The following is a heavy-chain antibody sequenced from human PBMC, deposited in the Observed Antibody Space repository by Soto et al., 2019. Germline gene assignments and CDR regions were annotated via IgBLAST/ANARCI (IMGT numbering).Heavy chain of an antibody. CDR1: GFTVSSNY. CDR2: IYSGGST. Sequence: EVQLVESGGGLVQPGGSLRLSCAASGFTVSSNYMTWVRQAPGKGLEWVSVIYSGGSTYYADSVKDRFTISRDNSKNTVYLQMSSLRAEDTALYYCAQGGSAVFDYWGQGTLVTVSS. V-gene: IGHV3-66*01. CDR3: AQGGSAVFDY. J-gene: IGHJ4*02. D-gene: IGHD6-19*01.